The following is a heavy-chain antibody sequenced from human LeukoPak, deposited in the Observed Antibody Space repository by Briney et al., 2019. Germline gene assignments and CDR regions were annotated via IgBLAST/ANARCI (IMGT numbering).Heavy chain of an antibody. CDR3: AREGTFGLGAPPDAALDDY. J-gene: IGHJ4*02. Sequence: SETLSLTCTVSGGSISSGGYYWSWIRQPPGKGLEWIGYIYHSGSTYYDPSLKSRVTISVDRSKNQFSLKLSSVTAADTAVYYCAREGTFGLGAPPDAALDDYWGQGTLVTVSS. D-gene: IGHD3-10*01. V-gene: IGHV4-30-2*01. CDR1: GGSISSGGYY. CDR2: IYHSGST.